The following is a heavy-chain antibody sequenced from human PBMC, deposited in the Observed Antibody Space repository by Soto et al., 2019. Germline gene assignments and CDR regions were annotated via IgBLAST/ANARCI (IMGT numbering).Heavy chain of an antibody. Sequence: SETLSLTCTVSGRSISSGDYYWNWIRQPPGKGLEWIGNIYYSGNTDCNPSLKSRVTISVDTSKNQFSLNLSSVTAADSAVYYCAGQPTAGSFYDLGSYYYYYGMDVWGQGTTVT. CDR3: AGQPTAGSFYDLGSYYYYYGMDV. D-gene: IGHD3-16*01. J-gene: IGHJ6*02. V-gene: IGHV4-30-4*01. CDR2: IYYSGNT. CDR1: GRSISSGDYY.